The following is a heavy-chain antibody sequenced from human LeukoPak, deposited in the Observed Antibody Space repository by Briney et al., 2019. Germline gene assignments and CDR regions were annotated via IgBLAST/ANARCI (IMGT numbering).Heavy chain of an antibody. D-gene: IGHD2-2*01. CDR1: GYTFTSYD. Sequence: ASVKVSCKASGYTFTSYDINWVRQATGQGLEWMGWMNPNSGNTGYAQKFQGRVTMTRNTSISTAYMELRSLRSDDTAVYYCARGYCSSTSCPYYYWGQGTLVTVSS. J-gene: IGHJ4*02. V-gene: IGHV1-8*01. CDR3: ARGYCSSTSCPYYY. CDR2: MNPNSGNT.